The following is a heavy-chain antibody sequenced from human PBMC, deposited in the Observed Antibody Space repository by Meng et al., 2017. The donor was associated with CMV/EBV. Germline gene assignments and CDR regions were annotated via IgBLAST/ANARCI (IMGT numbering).Heavy chain of an antibody. CDR3: ARDAYYYGSGSYSEVDY. V-gene: IGHV1-2*02. CDR1: GYPFTAYY. Sequence: ASVKVSCKASGYPFTAYYMHWVRQAPGQGLEWMGWINPDSGATNFARNLQGRVTMTRDTSTSTAYMELSGLTFDDTAVYYCARDAYYYGSGSYSEVDYWGQGTLVTVSS. D-gene: IGHD3-10*01. J-gene: IGHJ4*02. CDR2: INPDSGAT.